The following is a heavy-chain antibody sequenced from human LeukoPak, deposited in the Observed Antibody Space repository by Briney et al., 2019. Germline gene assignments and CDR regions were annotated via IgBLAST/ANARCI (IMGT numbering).Heavy chain of an antibody. CDR2: INHRGST. Sequence: SETLSLTCAVYGGSFSGYYWSWIRQPPGKGLEWIGEINHRGSTNYNPSLKSRVTISVDTTKNQFSLKLSSVTAADTAVYYCARGTWHFDYWGQGTLVTVPS. J-gene: IGHJ4*02. CDR1: GGSFSGYY. V-gene: IGHV4-34*01. CDR3: ARGTWHFDY.